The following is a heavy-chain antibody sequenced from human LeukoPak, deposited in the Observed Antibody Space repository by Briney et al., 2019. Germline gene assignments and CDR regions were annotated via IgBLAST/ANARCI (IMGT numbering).Heavy chain of an antibody. J-gene: IGHJ4*02. CDR1: GGSISSSSYY. V-gene: IGHV4-39*07. D-gene: IGHD1-1*01. Sequence: ADPRSLTCSLSGGSISSSSYYGRSSRQPPAKGLEWIGSIYYSGSTYYNPSLQSRVTISVDTSKNQFSLQLSAVTAADTAVYYCARLNIVLERSIDYWGQGTLVTVSS. CDR3: ARLNIVLERSIDY. CDR2: IYYSGST.